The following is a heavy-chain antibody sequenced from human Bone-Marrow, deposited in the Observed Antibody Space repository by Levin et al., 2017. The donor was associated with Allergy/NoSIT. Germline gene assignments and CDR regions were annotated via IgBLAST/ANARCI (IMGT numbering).Heavy chain of an antibody. CDR3: ARARRLTAAGRGNWFDL. CDR1: GGSITSETYY. CDR2: FYSGRDS. Sequence: SETLSLTCTVSGGSITSETYYWAWIRQPPGRGLEWIGSFYSGRDSYTFSNVSLKSRLAMSEDTPKSQLSLTLIYVTAADTAVYSGARARRLTAAGRGNWFDLWGQGTLVTVS. D-gene: IGHD6-13*01. V-gene: IGHV4-39*07. J-gene: IGHJ5*02.